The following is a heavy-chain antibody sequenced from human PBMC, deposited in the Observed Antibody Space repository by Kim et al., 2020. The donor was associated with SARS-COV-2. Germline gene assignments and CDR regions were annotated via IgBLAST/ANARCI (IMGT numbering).Heavy chain of an antibody. V-gene: IGHV1-69*13. CDR2: IIPIFGTA. CDR1: GGTFSSYA. J-gene: IGHJ4*02. Sequence: SVKVSCKASGGTFSSYAISWVRQAPGQGPEWMGGIIPIFGTANYAQKFQGRVTITADESTSTAYMELSSLRSEDTAVYYCARHYYYGSGSYYNLGDYWGQGTLVTVSS. D-gene: IGHD3-10*01. CDR3: ARHYYYGSGSYYNLGDY.